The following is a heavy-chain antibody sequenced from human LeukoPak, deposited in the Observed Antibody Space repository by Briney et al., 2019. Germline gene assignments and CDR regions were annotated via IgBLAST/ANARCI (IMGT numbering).Heavy chain of an antibody. Sequence: SETLSLTCAVYGGSFSGYYWSWIRQPPGKGLEWIGEINHSGSTNYNPSLKSRVTISVDTSKNQFSLKLSSVTAADTAVYYCARGRVLLWFGMSMRGWFDPWGQGTLVTVSS. J-gene: IGHJ5*02. D-gene: IGHD3-10*01. V-gene: IGHV4-34*01. CDR2: INHSGST. CDR1: GGSFSGYY. CDR3: ARGRVLLWFGMSMRGWFDP.